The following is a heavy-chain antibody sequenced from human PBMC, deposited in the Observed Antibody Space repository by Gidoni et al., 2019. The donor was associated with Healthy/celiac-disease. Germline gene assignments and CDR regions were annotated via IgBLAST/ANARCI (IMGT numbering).Heavy chain of an antibody. CDR2: INHSGST. CDR3: AGYGDLGSYYFDY. Sequence: QVQLQQWGAGLLKPSETLSLTCAVDGGSFSGYYWSWIRQPPGKGLEWIGEINHSGSTNYNPSLKSRVTISVDTSKNQFSLKLSSVTAADTAVYYCAGYGDLGSYYFDYWGQGTLVTVSS. J-gene: IGHJ4*02. D-gene: IGHD4-17*01. CDR1: GGSFSGYY. V-gene: IGHV4-34*02.